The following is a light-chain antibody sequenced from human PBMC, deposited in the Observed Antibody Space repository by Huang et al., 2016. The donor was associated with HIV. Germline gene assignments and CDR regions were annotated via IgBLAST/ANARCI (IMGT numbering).Light chain of an antibody. V-gene: IGKV1-33*01. J-gene: IGKJ3*01. CDR2: ETS. CDR1: HDISKS. CDR3: QQYDALPFT. Sequence: DIQMTQSPFSVYASVGDRVTITYQASHDISKSLNWDQQKPGKSPKLLIYETSDLDTGVPSRFSVSGSGTVFTFSIVSLQPVDFATYFCQQYDALPFTFGPGTKVDIK.